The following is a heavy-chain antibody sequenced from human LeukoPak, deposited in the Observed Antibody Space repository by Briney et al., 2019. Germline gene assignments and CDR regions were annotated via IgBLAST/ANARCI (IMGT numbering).Heavy chain of an antibody. D-gene: IGHD1-7*01. CDR2: IYHSGST. CDR3: ATYNWNYDFANFDY. Sequence: PSETLSLTCTVSGGSISSSSYYWGWIRQPPGKGLEWIGSIYHSGSTYYNPSLKSRVTISVDTSKNQFSLKLSSVTAADTAVYYCATYNWNYDFANFDYWGQGTLVTVSS. V-gene: IGHV4-39*01. J-gene: IGHJ4*02. CDR1: GGSISSSSYY.